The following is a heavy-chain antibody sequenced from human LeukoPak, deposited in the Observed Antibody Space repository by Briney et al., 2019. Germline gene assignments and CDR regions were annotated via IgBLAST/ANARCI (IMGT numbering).Heavy chain of an antibody. J-gene: IGHJ6*02. CDR1: GFTFSDYA. Sequence: GGSLRLSCAASGFTFSDYAMNWVRQAPGKGLEWVSGITGSGDRTEYADSVKGRFTISRDNSKSTLYLQMDSLGAGDAAVYYCARVPYDFWSADYYYYGMDVWGQGTTVTVSS. CDR2: ITGSGDRT. D-gene: IGHD3-3*01. V-gene: IGHV3-23*01. CDR3: ARVPYDFWSADYYYYGMDV.